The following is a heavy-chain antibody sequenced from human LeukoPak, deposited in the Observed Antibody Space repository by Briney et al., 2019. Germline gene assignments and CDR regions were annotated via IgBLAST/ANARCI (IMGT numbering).Heavy chain of an antibody. Sequence: GASVKVSCKASGYTFTSYDINWVRQATGQGLEWMGWMNPNSGNTGYAQKFQGRVTMTRNTSISTAYMELSSLRSEDTAVYYCASHYCSSTSCYPAFDIWGQGTMVTVSS. J-gene: IGHJ3*02. V-gene: IGHV1-8*01. CDR3: ASHYCSSTSCYPAFDI. D-gene: IGHD2-2*01. CDR1: GYTFTSYD. CDR2: MNPNSGNT.